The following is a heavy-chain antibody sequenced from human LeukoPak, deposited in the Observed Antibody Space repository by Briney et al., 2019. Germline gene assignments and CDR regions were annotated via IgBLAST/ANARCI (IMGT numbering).Heavy chain of an antibody. J-gene: IGHJ3*02. V-gene: IGHV3-7*01. Sequence: GGSLRLSCAASGFTFSSYWMSWVRQAPGKGLEWVANIKQDGSEKYYVDSVKGRFTISRDNAKNSLYPQMNSLRAEDTAVYYCARGTPVTMIVVVITSDAFDIWGQGTMVTVSS. CDR3: ARGTPVTMIVVVITSDAFDI. D-gene: IGHD3-22*01. CDR2: IKQDGSEK. CDR1: GFTFSSYW.